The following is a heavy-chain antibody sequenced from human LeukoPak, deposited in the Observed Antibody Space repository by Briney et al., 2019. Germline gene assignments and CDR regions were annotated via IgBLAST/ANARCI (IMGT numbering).Heavy chain of an antibody. V-gene: IGHV1-2*02. D-gene: IGHD2-8*02. CDR1: GYTFTGYY. CDR2: INPSSGGT. CDR3: ARDHLGAVLDYYYMDV. J-gene: IGHJ6*03. Sequence: GASVKVSCKASGYTFTGYYMHWVRQAPGQGLEWMGWINPSSGGTNYAQKFQGRVTMTRDTSISTAYMELSRLRSDDTAVYYCARDHLGAVLDYYYMDVWGKGTTVTVSS.